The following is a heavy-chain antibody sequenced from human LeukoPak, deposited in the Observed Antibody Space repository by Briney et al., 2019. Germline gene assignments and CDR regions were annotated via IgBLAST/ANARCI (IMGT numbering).Heavy chain of an antibody. CDR1: GFTVSIYY. J-gene: IGHJ3*02. V-gene: IGHV3-53*01. CDR2: IYSGGGT. CDR3: AIIAAAGSGSDAFDI. Sequence: PGGSLRLSCVASGFTVSIYYMNWVRQAPGKGLEWVSVIYSGGGTYYADSVKGRFTISRDNSQNTLYLQMNSLRAEDTAVYYCAIIAAAGSGSDAFDIWGQGTMVTVSS. D-gene: IGHD6-13*01.